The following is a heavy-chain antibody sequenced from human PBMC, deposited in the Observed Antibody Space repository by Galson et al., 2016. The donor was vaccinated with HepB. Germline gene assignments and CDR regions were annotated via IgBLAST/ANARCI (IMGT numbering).Heavy chain of an antibody. CDR3: ARVQYHDFLTGYYVDY. J-gene: IGHJ4*02. Sequence: SVKVSCKASGYTFTAYYIHWVRQAPGQGLEWMGWIIASNGHTNYTQKLQGRVTMTTDTSTRTAYMELRSLRSDDTAVYYCARVQYHDFLTGYYVDYWGQGTLVTVSS. CDR2: IIASNGHT. V-gene: IGHV1-18*01. D-gene: IGHD3-9*01. CDR1: GYTFTAYY.